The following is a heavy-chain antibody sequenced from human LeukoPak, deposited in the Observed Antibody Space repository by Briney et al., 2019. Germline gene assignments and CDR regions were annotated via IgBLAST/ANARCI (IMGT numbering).Heavy chain of an antibody. Sequence: SETLSLTCTVSGYSISSGYYWGWIRQPPGKGLEWIGSIYHSGSTYYNPSLKSRVTISVDTSKNQFSLKLSSVTAADTAVYYCARWLTIAAAGTAWFDPWGQGTLVTVSS. D-gene: IGHD6-13*01. CDR1: GYSISSGYY. J-gene: IGHJ5*02. CDR2: IYHSGST. CDR3: ARWLTIAAAGTAWFDP. V-gene: IGHV4-38-2*02.